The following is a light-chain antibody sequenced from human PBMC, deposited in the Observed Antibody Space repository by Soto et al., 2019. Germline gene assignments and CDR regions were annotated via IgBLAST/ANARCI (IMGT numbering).Light chain of an antibody. V-gene: IGKV3-20*01. J-gene: IGKJ2*01. CDR1: QSVSSSY. CDR3: QQYSSSPYT. Sequence: EIVLTQSPGTLSLSPGERATLSCRASQSVSSSYLAWYQQKPGQAPRLLIYGASSRATGIPDRFSGSGSGTDLTLTISRLEPEDFAVYYCQQYSSSPYTFGEGTKVEIK. CDR2: GAS.